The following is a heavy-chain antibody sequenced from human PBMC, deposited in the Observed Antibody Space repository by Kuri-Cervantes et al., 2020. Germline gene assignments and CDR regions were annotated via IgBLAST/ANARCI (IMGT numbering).Heavy chain of an antibody. V-gene: IGHV4-34*01. CDR3: TRAKTARGWFDP. CDR2: INHSGST. Sequence: SETLSLTCAFYGESLIDYYWTWIRQPPGKGLEWIGEINHSGSTNYNPSLKSRVTISVDTSKNQFSLKLSSITAADTAVYYCTRAKTARGWFDPWGQGTLVTVSS. J-gene: IGHJ5*02. CDR1: GESLIDYY. D-gene: IGHD6-6*01.